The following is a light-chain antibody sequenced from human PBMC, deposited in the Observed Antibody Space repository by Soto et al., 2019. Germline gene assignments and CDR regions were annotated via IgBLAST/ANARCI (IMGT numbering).Light chain of an antibody. CDR2: EVS. J-gene: IGLJ1*01. CDR1: SSNIGNNY. Sequence: QSVLTQSPSVSAAPGQKVTISCSGSSSNIGNNYVSWYQQLPGTAPKLIIYEVSNRPSGVSNRFSGSKSGNTASLTISGLQAEDEADYYCSSYTNSGVFGTGTKLTVL. CDR3: SSYTNSGV. V-gene: IGLV1-51*01.